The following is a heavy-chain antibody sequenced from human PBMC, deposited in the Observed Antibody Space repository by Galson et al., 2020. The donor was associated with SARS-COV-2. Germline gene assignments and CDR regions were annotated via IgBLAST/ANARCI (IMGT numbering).Heavy chain of an antibody. CDR3: ATIDPDAFDI. CDR1: GFTFDDYA. Sequence: SLKISCAASGFTFDDYAMHWVRQAPGKGLEWVSGISWNSGSIGYADSVKGRFTISRDNAKNSLYLQMYSLRAEDTALYYCATIDPDAFDIWGQGTMVTVSS. V-gene: IGHV3-9*01. J-gene: IGHJ3*02. CDR2: ISWNSGSI.